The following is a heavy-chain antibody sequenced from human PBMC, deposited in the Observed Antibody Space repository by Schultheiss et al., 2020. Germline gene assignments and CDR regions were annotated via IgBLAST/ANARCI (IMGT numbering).Heavy chain of an antibody. CDR3: AKDPDSGWLFDS. CDR1: GFTFSTSS. D-gene: IGHD6-19*01. Sequence: GGSLRLSCAASGFTFSTSSMSWVRQAPGKGLEWVSAITGSGGGTYYTDSVKGRFTVSRDNSKNTLYVQMNSLRVEDTAVYYCAKDPDSGWLFDSWGQGTLVTVSS. CDR2: ITGSGGGT. V-gene: IGHV3-23*01. J-gene: IGHJ4*02.